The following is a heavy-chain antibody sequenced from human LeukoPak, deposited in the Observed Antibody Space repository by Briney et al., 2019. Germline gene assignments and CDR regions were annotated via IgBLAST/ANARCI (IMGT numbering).Heavy chain of an antibody. D-gene: IGHD3-10*01. J-gene: IGHJ4*02. V-gene: IGHV3-74*01. CDR3: ARDYYGSGRTLYAFDY. CDR1: GFTFSRYW. CDR2: INSDGSST. Sequence: GGSLRLSCAASGFTFSRYWMHWVRHAPGKGLVWVSRINSDGSSTTYADSVRGRFPISRDNAKNTLYLHMNSLRAEDTAVYYCARDYYGSGRTLYAFDYWGQGTLVTVSS.